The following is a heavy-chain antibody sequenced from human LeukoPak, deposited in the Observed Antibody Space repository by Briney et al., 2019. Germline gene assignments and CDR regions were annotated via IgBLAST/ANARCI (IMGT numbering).Heavy chain of an antibody. V-gene: IGHV1-46*01. Sequence: WASVKVSCKASGYTFTSYHMHWMRQAPGQGLEWMGITNPSGGSTSYAQKFQGRVTMTRDTSTSTVYMELSSLRSEDTAVYYCARDPTEGTTSYYFDYWGQGTLVTVSS. D-gene: IGHD1-7*01. J-gene: IGHJ4*02. CDR2: TNPSGGST. CDR3: ARDPTEGTTSYYFDY. CDR1: GYTFTSYH.